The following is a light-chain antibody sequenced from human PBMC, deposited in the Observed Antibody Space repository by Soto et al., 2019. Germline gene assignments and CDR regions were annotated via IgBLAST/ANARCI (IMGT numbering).Light chain of an antibody. J-gene: IGKJ1*01. Sequence: EIVMTQSPATLSVSPGDRATLSCRASQSVRRNLAWYQQKPGQAPRLLIYGASTRATGIPDRFSGSGSGTDFTLTISRLEPEDFAVYYCQQYGSSGTFGQGTKVDIK. CDR3: QQYGSSGT. CDR2: GAS. V-gene: IGKV3-20*01. CDR1: QSVRRN.